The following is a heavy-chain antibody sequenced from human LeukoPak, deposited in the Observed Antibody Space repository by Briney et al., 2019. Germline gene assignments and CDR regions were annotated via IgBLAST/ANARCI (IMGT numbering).Heavy chain of an antibody. J-gene: IGHJ4*02. CDR2: ISSSGSYI. CDR3: ARDNEYCTGGTCRLDY. V-gene: IGHV3-21*01. Sequence: GGSLRLSCAASGFTFTSHSMNWVRQAPGKGLEWVSFISSSGSYIYYADSVKGRFTISRDNAKNTLYLQMNSLRAEDTAVYYCARDNEYCTGGTCRLDYWGQGALVTVSS. CDR1: GFTFTSHS. D-gene: IGHD2-15*01.